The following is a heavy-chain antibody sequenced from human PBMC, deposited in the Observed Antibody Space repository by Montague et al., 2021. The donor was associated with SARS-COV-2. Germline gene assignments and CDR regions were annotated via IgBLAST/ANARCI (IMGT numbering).Heavy chain of an antibody. Sequence: SLRLSCAASGFTFSSYSVHWVRQAPGKGLDWISYISSSTNIIYYADSVRGRFTISRDNARNSLYLQMNSLRVDDTAVYYCAKDLVLRAARPDALDVWGQGTVVTVSS. D-gene: IGHD6-6*01. CDR3: AKDLVLRAARPDALDV. CDR2: ISSSTNII. CDR1: GFTFSSYS. V-gene: IGHV3-48*04. J-gene: IGHJ3*01.